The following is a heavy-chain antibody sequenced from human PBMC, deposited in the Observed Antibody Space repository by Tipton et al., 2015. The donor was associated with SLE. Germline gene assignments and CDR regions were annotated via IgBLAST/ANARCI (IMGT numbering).Heavy chain of an antibody. CDR3: ARHLSSSWYLDYFDY. V-gene: IGHV4-34*01. Sequence: TLSLTCAVYGGSFSAYYWTWIRQPPGKGLEWIGEINHRGSTNYSPSLKGRITISVDPSKNHLSLKLSSVTAADTAVYYCARHLSSSWYLDYFDYWGQGTLVTVSS. J-gene: IGHJ4*02. CDR2: INHRGST. CDR1: GGSFSAYY. D-gene: IGHD6-13*01.